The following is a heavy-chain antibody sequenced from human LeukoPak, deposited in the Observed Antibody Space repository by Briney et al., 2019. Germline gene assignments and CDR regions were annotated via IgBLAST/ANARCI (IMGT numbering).Heavy chain of an antibody. CDR3: ARDPRSGYSYGYDAFDI. CDR1: GYTFTSYG. J-gene: IGHJ3*02. D-gene: IGHD5-18*01. CDR2: ISAYNDNT. V-gene: IGHV1-18*01. Sequence: ASVKVSCKASGYTFTSYGISWVRQAPGQGLEWMGWISAYNDNTNYAQKLQGRVTMTTDTSTSTAYMELRSLRSDDTAVYYCARDPRSGYSYGYDAFDIWGQGTMVTVSS.